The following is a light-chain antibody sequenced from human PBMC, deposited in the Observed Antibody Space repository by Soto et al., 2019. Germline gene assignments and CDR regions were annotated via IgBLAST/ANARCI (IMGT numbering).Light chain of an antibody. CDR3: QQYGSSPIT. CDR1: QSVRSSY. CDR2: GAS. J-gene: IGKJ5*01. Sequence: EIVLTQSPGTLSLSPGERATLSCRASQSVRSSYLAWYQQKPGQAPRLLISGASNRATGIPDRFSGSGSGTDFTLTISRLESKDFAVYYCQQYGSSPITFGQGTRLEIK. V-gene: IGKV3-20*01.